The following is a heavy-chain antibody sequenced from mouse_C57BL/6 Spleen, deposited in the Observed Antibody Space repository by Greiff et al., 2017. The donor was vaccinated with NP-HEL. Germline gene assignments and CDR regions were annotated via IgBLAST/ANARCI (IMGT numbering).Heavy chain of an antibody. J-gene: IGHJ4*01. D-gene: IGHD1-1*01. CDR3: AIPYGSSYAMDY. Sequence: QVQLKQPGAELVKPGASVKVSCKASGYTFTSYWMHWVKQRPGQGLEWIGRIHPSDSDTNYNQKFKGKATLTVDKSSSTAYMQLSSLTSEDSAVYYCAIPYGSSYAMDYWGQGTSVTVSS. V-gene: IGHV1-74*01. CDR1: GYTFTSYW. CDR2: IHPSDSDT.